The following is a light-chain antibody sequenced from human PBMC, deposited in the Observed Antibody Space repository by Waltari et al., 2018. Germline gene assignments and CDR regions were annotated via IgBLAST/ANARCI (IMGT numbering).Light chain of an antibody. V-gene: IGKV1-5*03. CDR1: QSMSSW. CDR2: KAS. J-gene: IGKJ1*01. Sequence: DIQLTQSPSTLSASVGARVTITCRASQSMSSWLAWFQQKPGKTPKLLIYKASSLQNGVPSRFSGSGSGTEFTLTINSLQADDFATYYCQQYNSYWTFGQGTKVEIK. CDR3: QQYNSYWT.